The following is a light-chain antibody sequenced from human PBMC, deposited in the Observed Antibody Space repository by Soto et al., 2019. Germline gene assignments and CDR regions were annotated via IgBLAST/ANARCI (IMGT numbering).Light chain of an antibody. J-gene: IGKJ4*01. V-gene: IGKV1-9*01. Sequence: DIQLTQSPSFLSASLGDRFTITCLAIQGIGSYLAWYQQKPGKAPRLLIYAASTLESGVPSRFSGSGSDTEFTLTISSLQPEDFATYYCQQLNNYPLTFGGGTKVDIK. CDR2: AAS. CDR1: QGIGSY. CDR3: QQLNNYPLT.